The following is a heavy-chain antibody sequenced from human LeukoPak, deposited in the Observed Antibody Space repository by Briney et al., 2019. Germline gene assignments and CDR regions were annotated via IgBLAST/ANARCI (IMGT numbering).Heavy chain of an antibody. CDR1: GFTFSSYW. D-gene: IGHD6-13*01. J-gene: IGHJ4*02. V-gene: IGHV3-74*01. CDR2: ISSDGSST. CDR3: ARDSGSWSSLDY. Sequence: GGSLRLSCAASGFTFSSYWMHWVRQAPGKGLVWVSRISSDGSSTSYADSVKGRFTISRDNPKHTLYLQMNSLRAEDTAVYYCARDSGSWSSLDYWGQGTLVTVSS.